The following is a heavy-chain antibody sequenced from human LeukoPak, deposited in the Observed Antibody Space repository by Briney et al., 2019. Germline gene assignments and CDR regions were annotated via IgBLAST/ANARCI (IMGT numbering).Heavy chain of an antibody. D-gene: IGHD6-19*01. CDR3: ARDPESSGWYGGYYFDY. CDR2: ISAYNVNT. J-gene: IGHJ4*02. Sequence: ASVKVSCKASGGTFSSYAISWVRQAPGQGLEWMGWISAYNVNTNYARKLQGRVTMTTDTSTSTAYMELRSLRSDDTAVYYCARDPESSGWYGGYYFDYWGQGTLVTVSS. CDR1: GGTFSSYA. V-gene: IGHV1-18*01.